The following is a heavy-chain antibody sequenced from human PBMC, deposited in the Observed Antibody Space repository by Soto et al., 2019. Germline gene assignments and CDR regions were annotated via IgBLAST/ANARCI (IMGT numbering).Heavy chain of an antibody. J-gene: IGHJ6*02. V-gene: IGHV3-33*01. D-gene: IGHD4-17*01. CDR3: ARVTLMTTVIGYGMDV. CDR1: GFTFSSYG. Sequence: PGGSLRLSCAASGFTFSSYGMHWVRQAPGKGLEWVAVIWYDGSNKYYADSVKGRFTISRDNSKNTLYLQMNSLRAEDMAVYYCARVTLMTTVIGYGMDVWGQGTTVTVSS. CDR2: IWYDGSNK.